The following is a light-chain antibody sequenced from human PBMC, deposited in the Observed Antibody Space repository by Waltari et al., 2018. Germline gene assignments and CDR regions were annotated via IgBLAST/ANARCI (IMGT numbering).Light chain of an antibody. CDR1: SSDVGDYNY. CDR3: SSYTGSSTWV. V-gene: IGLV2-14*03. J-gene: IGLJ3*02. CDR2: DVT. Sequence: QSALTQPASVSGSPGQAITISCTGTSSDVGDYNYVSWYQQYPGKAPKLMLYDVTRRPSGVSRRVAGSKAGNTASLTISGLQAEDEAEYYCSSYTGSSTWVFGGGTKLTVL.